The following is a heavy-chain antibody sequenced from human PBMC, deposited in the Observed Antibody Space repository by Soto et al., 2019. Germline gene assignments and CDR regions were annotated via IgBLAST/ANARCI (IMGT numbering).Heavy chain of an antibody. CDR3: ASGDYDIFPFDY. CDR2: IYYSGST. CDR1: GGSISSGGYS. V-gene: IGHV4-39*01. D-gene: IGHD3-9*01. Sequence: SETLSLTCAVSGGSISSGGYSWGWIRQPPGKGLEWIGSIYYSGSTYYNPSLKSRVTISVDTSKNQFSLKLSSVTAADTAVYYCASGDYDIFPFDYWGQGTLVTVSS. J-gene: IGHJ4*02.